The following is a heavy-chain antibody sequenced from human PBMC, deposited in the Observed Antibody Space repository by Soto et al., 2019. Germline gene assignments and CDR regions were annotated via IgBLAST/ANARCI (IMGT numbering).Heavy chain of an antibody. CDR1: GFTFSSYS. Sequence: EVQLVASGGGLVKPGGSLRLSCAASGFTFSSYSMNWVRQAPEKGLEWVSSISSSSSYIYYADSVKGRFTISRDNAKNTLYLQMNSLRGEDTAVYYCARGLGATTDWFDPWGEGTLVTVSS. V-gene: IGHV3-21*01. CDR3: ARGLGATTDWFDP. CDR2: ISSSSSYI. D-gene: IGHD1-26*01. J-gene: IGHJ5*02.